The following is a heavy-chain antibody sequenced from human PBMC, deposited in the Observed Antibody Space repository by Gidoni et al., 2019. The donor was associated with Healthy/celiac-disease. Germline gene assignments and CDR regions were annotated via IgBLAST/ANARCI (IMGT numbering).Heavy chain of an antibody. CDR3: ARDSLGATTFY. V-gene: IGHV3-21*01. Sequence: EVQLVESGGGLVKPGGSLRLSCSAPGFTFSSYSMNWVRQAPGKGLEWVSSISSSSYIYYADSVKGRFTISRDNAKNSLYLQMNSLRAEDTAVYYCARDSLGATTFYWGQGTLVTVSS. J-gene: IGHJ4*02. D-gene: IGHD1-26*01. CDR1: GFTFSSYS. CDR2: ISSSSYI.